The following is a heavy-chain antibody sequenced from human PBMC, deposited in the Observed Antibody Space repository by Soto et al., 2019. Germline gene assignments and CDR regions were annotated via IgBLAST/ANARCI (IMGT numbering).Heavy chain of an antibody. CDR2: IRSKADSYAT. J-gene: IGHJ4*02. D-gene: IGHD1-26*01. Sequence: EVQLVESGGGLVQPGGSLKLSCAASGFTFSGSAMQWVRQASGKGLEWVGRIRSKADSYATAYAASVKGRFTISRDDSKNTAYLQMNSLKTEDTAVYYCTRLCEWELTDEYWGQGTLVTVSS. CDR1: GFTFSGSA. V-gene: IGHV3-73*02. CDR3: TRLCEWELTDEY.